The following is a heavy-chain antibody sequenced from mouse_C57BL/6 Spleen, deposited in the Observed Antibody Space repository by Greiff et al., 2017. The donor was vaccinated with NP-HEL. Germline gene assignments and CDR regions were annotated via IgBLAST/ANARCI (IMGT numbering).Heavy chain of an antibody. J-gene: IGHJ4*01. CDR2: ISDGGSYT. V-gene: IGHV5-4*03. Sequence: EVKLVESGGGLVKPGGSLKLSCAASGFTFSSYAMSWVRQTPEKRLEWVATISDGGSYTYYPDNVKGRFTISRDNAKNNLYLQMSHLKSEDTAMYYCARRDLLVHAMDYWGQGTSVTVSS. D-gene: IGHD2-1*01. CDR1: GFTFSSYA. CDR3: ARRDLLVHAMDY.